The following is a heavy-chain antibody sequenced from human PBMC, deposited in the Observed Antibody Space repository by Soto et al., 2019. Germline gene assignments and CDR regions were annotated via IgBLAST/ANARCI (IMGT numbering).Heavy chain of an antibody. Sequence: ASVKVSCKASGGTFSSYAISWVRQAPGQGLEWMGGIIPIFGTANYAQKFQGRVTITADESTSTAYMELSSLRSEDTAVYYCARDPLPYCSSTSRPDEERGYWGQGTLVTVSS. D-gene: IGHD2-2*01. J-gene: IGHJ4*02. CDR3: ARDPLPYCSSTSRPDEERGY. CDR2: IIPIFGTA. V-gene: IGHV1-69*13. CDR1: GGTFSSYA.